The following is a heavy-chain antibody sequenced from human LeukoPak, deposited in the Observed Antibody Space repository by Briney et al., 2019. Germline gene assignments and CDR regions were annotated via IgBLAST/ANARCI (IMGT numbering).Heavy chain of an antibody. CDR3: VKESRFYGMDV. V-gene: IGHV3-30*14. CDR1: GFTFSSYT. Sequence: GGSLRLSCAASGFTFSSYTMHWVRQAPGKGLEWVAVISYDGSNKNYADPVKGRFTISRDNSKNTLYLQMSSLRAEDTAVYYCVKESRFYGMDVWGKGTTVTVSS. J-gene: IGHJ6*04. CDR2: ISYDGSNK.